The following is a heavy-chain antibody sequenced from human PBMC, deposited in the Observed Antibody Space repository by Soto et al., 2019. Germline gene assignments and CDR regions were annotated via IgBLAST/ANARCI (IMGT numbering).Heavy chain of an antibody. CDR3: ARHNRYSSTWFEGWFDP. V-gene: IGHV5-51*01. D-gene: IGHD6-13*01. J-gene: IGHJ5*02. CDR1: GYSFTSYW. CDR2: IHPGDSDT. Sequence: GESLKISCKGSGYSFTSYWGGWVRQIPGRGLEWMGIIHPGDSDTRYSPFFQGQVTISADKSISTAYLQWSSLKASDTAMYYCARHNRYSSTWFEGWFDPWGQGTLVTVSS.